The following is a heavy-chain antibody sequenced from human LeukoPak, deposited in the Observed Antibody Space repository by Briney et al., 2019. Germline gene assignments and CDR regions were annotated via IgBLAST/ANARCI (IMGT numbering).Heavy chain of an antibody. CDR1: GFSFSSYG. CDR2: ISGSGGST. CDR3: AKNYYDTSGYYQYYFDF. Sequence: GGTLRLSCGASGFSFSSYGMSWVRQAPGKGLEWVSAISGSGGSTYYADPVKGRFTVSRDNSKNTLYLQMNSLRAEDTALYYCAKNYYDTSGYYQYYFDFLGQGTLVTVSS. V-gene: IGHV3-23*01. J-gene: IGHJ4*02. D-gene: IGHD3-22*01.